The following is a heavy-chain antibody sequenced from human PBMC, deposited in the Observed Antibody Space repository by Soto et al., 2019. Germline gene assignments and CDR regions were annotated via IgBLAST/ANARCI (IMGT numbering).Heavy chain of an antibody. J-gene: IGHJ1*01. V-gene: IGHV1-18*01. D-gene: IGHD3-22*01. CDR2: ISAYNGNT. CDR3: ARAEDTSGYYKYFQH. Sequence: ASVKVSCKASGYTFTSYGISWVRQAPGQGLEWMGLISAYNGNTTYAQKLQGRVTMTRDTSTSTVYMELSSLRSEDTALYYCARAEDTSGYYKYFQHWGQGTLVTVSS. CDR1: GYTFTSYG.